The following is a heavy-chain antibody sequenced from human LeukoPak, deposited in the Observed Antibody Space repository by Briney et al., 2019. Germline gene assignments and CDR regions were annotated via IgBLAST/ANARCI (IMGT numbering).Heavy chain of an antibody. D-gene: IGHD3-22*01. Sequence: GGSLRLSCVASGFTLSTYAIHWVRQAPGKGLEWVAVISYDGSNKYYADSVKGRFTISRDNSKNTLYLQMNSLRTEDTAVYYCAKGLSGGPITKIVDLAFDIWGQGTMVTVSS. CDR1: GFTLSTYA. V-gene: IGHV3-30-3*01. J-gene: IGHJ3*02. CDR2: ISYDGSNK. CDR3: AKGLSGGPITKIVDLAFDI.